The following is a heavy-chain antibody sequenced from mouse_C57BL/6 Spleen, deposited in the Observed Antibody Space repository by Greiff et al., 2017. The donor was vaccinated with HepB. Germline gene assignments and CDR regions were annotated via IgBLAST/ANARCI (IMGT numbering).Heavy chain of an antibody. CDR1: GYTFTSYW. Sequence: QVQLQQPGAELVKPGASVKMSCKASGYTFTSYWITWVKQRPGQGLEWIGDIYPGSGSTNYNEKFKSKATLTVDSSSSTAYMQLSSLTSEDSAVYYCARGYIYYDYAWFAYWGQGTLVTVSA. CDR2: IYPGSGST. J-gene: IGHJ3*01. D-gene: IGHD2-4*01. CDR3: ARGYIYYDYAWFAY. V-gene: IGHV1-55*01.